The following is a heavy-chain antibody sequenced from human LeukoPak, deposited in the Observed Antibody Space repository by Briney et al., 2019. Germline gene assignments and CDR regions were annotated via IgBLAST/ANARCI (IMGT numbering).Heavy chain of an antibody. CDR2: IKQDGSEK. V-gene: IGHV3-7*01. Sequence: GGSLRLSCAASGFTFRSYWMSWVRQAPGKGLEWVANIKQDGSEKYYVDSVKGRFTISRDNAKNSLYLQMNSLRAEDTAVYYCARESAYGGAFDYWGQGTLVTVSS. J-gene: IGHJ4*02. CDR3: ARESAYGGAFDY. CDR1: GFTFRSYW. D-gene: IGHD2-21*01.